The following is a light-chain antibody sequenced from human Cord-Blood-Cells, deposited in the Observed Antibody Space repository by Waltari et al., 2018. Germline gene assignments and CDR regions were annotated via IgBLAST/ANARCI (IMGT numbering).Light chain of an antibody. J-gene: IGKJ3*01. CDR2: DAS. V-gene: IGKV1-33*01. Sequence: DIQMTQSPSSLSASVGDRVTITCQASQDISNYLNWYQQKPGKAPKLLIYDASNLETGVPSRFSGIGSGTDFTLTISSLQPEEMASYYCQQYDNLPFTFGPGTKVDIK. CDR1: QDISNY. CDR3: QQYDNLPFT.